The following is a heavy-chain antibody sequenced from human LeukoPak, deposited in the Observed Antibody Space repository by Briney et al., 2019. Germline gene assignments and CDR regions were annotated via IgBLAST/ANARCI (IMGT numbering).Heavy chain of an antibody. D-gene: IGHD1-26*01. Sequence: GRSLRLSCAASGFTFSSYAMHWVRQAPGKGLEWVAVISYDGSNKYYADSVKGRFTISRDNSKNTLYLQMNSLKTEDTAVYYCTTGLVGAITDYWGQGTLVTVSS. V-gene: IGHV3-30*04. J-gene: IGHJ4*02. CDR3: TTGLVGAITDY. CDR2: ISYDGSNK. CDR1: GFTFSSYA.